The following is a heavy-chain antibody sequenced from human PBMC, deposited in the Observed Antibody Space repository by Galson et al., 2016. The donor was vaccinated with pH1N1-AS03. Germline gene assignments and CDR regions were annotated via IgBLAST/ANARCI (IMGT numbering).Heavy chain of an antibody. CDR2: IIPMFGTT. Sequence: SVKVSCKASGGTFNSNAISWVRQAPGHGLEWMGGIIPMFGTTHYALKFQGRVTLTADEFATTAYMELSSLRSEDTAVYYCAHHQGYPVLSYAFHAWGLGTLVTVSS. D-gene: IGHD3-16*02. V-gene: IGHV1-69*13. J-gene: IGHJ3*01. CDR1: GGTFNSNA. CDR3: AHHQGYPVLSYAFHA.